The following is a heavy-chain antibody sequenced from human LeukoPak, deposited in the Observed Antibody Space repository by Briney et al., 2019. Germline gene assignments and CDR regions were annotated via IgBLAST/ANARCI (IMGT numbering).Heavy chain of an antibody. Sequence: PGGSLRLSRAASGFTFSSYGMHWVRQAPGKGLEWVAFIRYDGSNKYYADSVKGRFTISRDNSKNTLYLQMNSLKAEDTAVYYCARGDAFSGDHWGQGALVTVSS. V-gene: IGHV3-30*02. CDR2: IRYDGSNK. J-gene: IGHJ4*02. D-gene: IGHD3-16*01. CDR3: ARGDAFSGDH. CDR1: GFTFSSYG.